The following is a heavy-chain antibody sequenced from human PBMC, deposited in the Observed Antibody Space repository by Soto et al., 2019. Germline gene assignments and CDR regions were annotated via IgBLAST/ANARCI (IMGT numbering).Heavy chain of an antibody. CDR3: SKGIEVYCISTSCYIPFDY. V-gene: IGHV3-23*01. J-gene: IGHJ4*02. CDR1: GFTFCSYA. D-gene: IGHD2-2*02. Sequence: AGGSLRLSCAASGFTFCSYAMSWVRQAPGKGVDWVSAISGSGGSTYYADSVKGRFTISRDNSKNTLYLQMNSLRAEDTAVYYCSKGIEVYCISTSCYIPFDYWGQGTLVTVSS. CDR2: ISGSGGST.